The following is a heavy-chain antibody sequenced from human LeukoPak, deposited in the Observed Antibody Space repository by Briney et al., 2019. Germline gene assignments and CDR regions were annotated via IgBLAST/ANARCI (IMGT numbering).Heavy chain of an antibody. CDR1: GFTFSVYW. Sequence: GGSLRLSCTASGFTFSVYWMHWVRQAPGKGLVWVSLIKSDGSSAMYADSVKGRFSISRDNAKNTLYLQMNSLRAEDTAVYFCARELASAAFDYWGQGTPVTVSS. J-gene: IGHJ4*02. CDR3: ARELASAAFDY. D-gene: IGHD5-12*01. V-gene: IGHV3-74*03. CDR2: IKSDGSSA.